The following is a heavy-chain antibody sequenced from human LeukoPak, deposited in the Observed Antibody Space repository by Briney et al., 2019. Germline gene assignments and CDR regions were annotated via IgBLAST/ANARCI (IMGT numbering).Heavy chain of an antibody. CDR3: ARAYSSGLYYYYYYGMDV. J-gene: IGHJ6*02. CDR1: GFTFSSYS. V-gene: IGHV3-21*01. Sequence: PGGSLRLSCAASGFTFSSYSMNWVRQAPGKGLEWVSSISSSSSYIYYADSVKGRFTISRDNAKNSLYLQMNSLRAEDTAVYYCARAYSSGLYYYYYYGMDVWGQGTTVTVSS. D-gene: IGHD6-19*01. CDR2: ISSSSSYI.